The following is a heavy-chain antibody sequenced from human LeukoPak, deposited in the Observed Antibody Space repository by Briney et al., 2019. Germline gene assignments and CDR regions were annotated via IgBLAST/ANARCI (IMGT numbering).Heavy chain of an antibody. Sequence: ASVKVSCKASGYTFTSYYMHWVRQAPGQGLEWMGIINNSGGSTSYAQKFQGRVTMTRDRSTSTVYMELSSLRFEDTAVYYCARLGAAAVDYWGQGTLVTVSS. J-gene: IGHJ4*02. CDR2: INNSGGST. CDR1: GYTFTSYY. CDR3: ARLGAAAVDY. D-gene: IGHD6-13*01. V-gene: IGHV1-46*01.